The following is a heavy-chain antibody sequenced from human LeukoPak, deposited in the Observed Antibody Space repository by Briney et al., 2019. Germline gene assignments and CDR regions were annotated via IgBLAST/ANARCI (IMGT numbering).Heavy chain of an antibody. V-gene: IGHV3-33*01. CDR2: IWYDGSDK. J-gene: IGHJ6*02. D-gene: IGHD6-19*01. CDR1: GLTFNTYG. Sequence: GRSLRLSCAASGLTFNTYGMNWVRQAPGKGLEWVAIIWYDGSDKYYAESVKGRFTISRDNSKNTMYLQVNSLRAEDTAVYYCARVTIAVAGGQIYYYGMDVWGQGTTVTVSS. CDR3: ARVTIAVAGGQIYYYGMDV.